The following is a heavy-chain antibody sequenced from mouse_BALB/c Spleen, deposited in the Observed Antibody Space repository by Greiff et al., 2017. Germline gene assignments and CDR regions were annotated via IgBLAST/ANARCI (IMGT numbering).Heavy chain of an antibody. Sequence: VQLQQSGAELVRPGVSVKISCKGSGYTFTDYAMHWVKQSHAKSLEWIGVISTYYGDASYNQKFKGKATMTVDKSSSTAYMELARLTSEDSAIYYCARSAYYRYDDAMDYWGQGTSVTVSS. J-gene: IGHJ4*01. CDR2: ISTYYGDA. V-gene: IGHV1S137*01. CDR3: ARSAYYRYDDAMDY. CDR1: GYTFTDYA. D-gene: IGHD2-14*01.